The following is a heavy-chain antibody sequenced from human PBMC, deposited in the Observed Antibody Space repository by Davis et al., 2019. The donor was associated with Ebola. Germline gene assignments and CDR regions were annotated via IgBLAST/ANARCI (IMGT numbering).Heavy chain of an antibody. D-gene: IGHD3-9*01. J-gene: IGHJ3*02. V-gene: IGHV3-30*03. CDR1: GFTFSSYW. CDR2: ISYDGINK. Sequence: GESLKISCAASGFTFSSYWMSWVRQAPGKGLEWVAVISYDGINKYYADSVKGRFTISRDNSKNTLYLQMNSLRAEDTAVYYCARAEYYDILTGSPEGAFDIWGQGTMVTVSS. CDR3: ARAEYYDILTGSPEGAFDI.